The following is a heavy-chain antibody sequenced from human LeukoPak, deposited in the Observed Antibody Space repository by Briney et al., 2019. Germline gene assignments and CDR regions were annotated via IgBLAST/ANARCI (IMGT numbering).Heavy chain of an antibody. V-gene: IGHV4-34*01. J-gene: IGHJ3*02. Sequence: PGGSRRLSCEASGFTFSNYWMIWVRQPPGKGLEWIGEINHSGSTNYNPSLKSRVTISVDTSKRQFSLKLTSVTAADTAVYYCARAPPYTSGGALDIWGQGTVVTVSS. D-gene: IGHD6-25*01. CDR2: INHSGST. CDR3: ARAPPYTSGGALDI. CDR1: GFTFSNYW.